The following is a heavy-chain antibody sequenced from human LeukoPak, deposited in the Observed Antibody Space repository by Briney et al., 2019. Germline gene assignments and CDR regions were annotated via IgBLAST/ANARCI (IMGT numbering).Heavy chain of an antibody. V-gene: IGHV1-8*01. D-gene: IGHD3/OR15-3a*01. CDR3: ARGHRTLGRPYYYYGMDV. CDR2: MNPNSGNT. CDR1: GYTFTSYD. Sequence: ASVKVSCKASGYTFTSYDINWVRRATGQGLEWMGWMNPNSGNTGYAQKFQGRVTMTRNTSISTAYMELSSLRSEDTAVYYCARGHRTLGRPYYYYGMDVWGQGTTVTVSS. J-gene: IGHJ6*02.